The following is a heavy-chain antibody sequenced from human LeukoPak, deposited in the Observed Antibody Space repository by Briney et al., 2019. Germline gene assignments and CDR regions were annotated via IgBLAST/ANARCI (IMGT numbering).Heavy chain of an antibody. Sequence: GGSLRLSCAASGFTFSSYWMSWVRQAPGKGLEWVANIKQDGSEKYYVDSVKGRFTISRDNAKNSLYLQMNSLRAEDTAVYYCARGGPYYYGSGSYYKLGYWGQGTLVTVSS. J-gene: IGHJ4*02. V-gene: IGHV3-7*01. CDR2: IKQDGSEK. D-gene: IGHD3-10*01. CDR1: GFTFSSYW. CDR3: ARGGPYYYGSGSYYKLGY.